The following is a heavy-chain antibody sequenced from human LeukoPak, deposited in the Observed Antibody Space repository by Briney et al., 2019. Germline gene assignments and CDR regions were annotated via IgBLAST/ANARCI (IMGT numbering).Heavy chain of an antibody. J-gene: IGHJ1*01. D-gene: IGHD3-22*01. CDR1: GGSISSYY. V-gene: IGHV4-59*08. CDR3: ASHWDYYDSSGYYTHGYFQH. CDR2: INHSGST. Sequence: PSETLSLTCTVSGGSISSYYWSWIRQPPGKGLEWIGEINHSGSTNYNPSLKSRVTISVDTSKNQFSLKLSSVTAADTAVYYCASHWDYYDSSGYYTHGYFQHWGQGTLVTVSS.